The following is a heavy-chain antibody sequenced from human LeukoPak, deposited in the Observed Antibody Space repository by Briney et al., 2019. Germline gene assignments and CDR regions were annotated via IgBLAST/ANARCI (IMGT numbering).Heavy chain of an antibody. J-gene: IGHJ4*02. CDR1: GGSITNNY. V-gene: IGHV4-59*13. CDR3: ARDRSAAPADY. D-gene: IGHD6-13*01. Sequence: PSETLSLTCTVSGGSITNNYWAWIRQPPGKGLEWIGYTHDSGNSNYNPFLRSRVTISIDTSKNQFSLKLTSVTAADTAVYYCARDRSAAPADYWGQGTLVTVSS. CDR2: THDSGNS.